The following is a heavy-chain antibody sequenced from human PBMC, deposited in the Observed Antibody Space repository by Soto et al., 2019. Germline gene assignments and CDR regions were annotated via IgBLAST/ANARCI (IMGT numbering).Heavy chain of an antibody. CDR2: IYHSGST. CDR1: GGSISSSNW. J-gene: IGHJ6*02. V-gene: IGHV4-4*02. D-gene: IGHD1-26*01. Sequence: LSLTCAVSGGSISSSNWLSWVRQPPVKGLEWIGEIYHSGSTNYNPSLKSRVTISVDKSKNQFSLKLSSVTAADTAVYYCARDRGGSYPYYYYGMDVWGQGTTVTVSS. CDR3: ARDRGGSYPYYYYGMDV.